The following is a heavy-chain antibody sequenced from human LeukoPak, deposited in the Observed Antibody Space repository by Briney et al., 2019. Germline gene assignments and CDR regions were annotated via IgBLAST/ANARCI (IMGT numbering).Heavy chain of an antibody. D-gene: IGHD2-2*01. Sequence: GGSLRLSCAASGFTSSSYSMNWVRQAPGKGLEWVSYISSSSSTIYYADSVKGRFTISRDNAKNSLYLQVNSLRAEDTAVYYCARIGYCSSASCRHALDYCGQGTLVTVSS. CDR1: GFTSSSYS. CDR3: ARIGYCSSASCRHALDY. CDR2: ISSSSSTI. V-gene: IGHV3-48*01. J-gene: IGHJ4*02.